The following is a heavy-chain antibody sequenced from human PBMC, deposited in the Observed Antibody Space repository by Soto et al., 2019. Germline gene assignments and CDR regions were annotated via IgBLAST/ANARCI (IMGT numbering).Heavy chain of an antibody. J-gene: IGHJ1*01. Sequence: QVQLVQSVPEVKKPGSSVKVSCKASGVTFSSHVFTWVRQTPGRGLEWMGGIIPMFGTANHAHKFQGRVTLIAVESTNKADLDLSSLRSEDTAVYYCARGSRDCSGVPCFPLPTAEYFRHWGQGTLITVS. CDR1: GVTFSSHV. CDR2: IIPMFGTA. V-gene: IGHV1-69*01. CDR3: ARGSRDCSGVPCFPLPTAEYFRH. D-gene: IGHD2-15*01.